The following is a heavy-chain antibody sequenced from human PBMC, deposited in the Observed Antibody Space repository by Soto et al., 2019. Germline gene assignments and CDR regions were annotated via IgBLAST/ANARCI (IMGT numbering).Heavy chain of an antibody. J-gene: IGHJ4*02. CDR1: GFTFSSYW. CDR3: ARGKYSSGWYYYFDY. D-gene: IGHD6-19*01. V-gene: IGHV3-7*01. Sequence: AGGSLRLSCAASGFTFSSYWMSWVRQAPGKGLEWVANIKQDGSEKYYVDSVKGRFTISRDNAKNSLYLQMNSLRAEDTAVYYCARGKYSSGWYYYFDYWGQGTLVTVSS. CDR2: IKQDGSEK.